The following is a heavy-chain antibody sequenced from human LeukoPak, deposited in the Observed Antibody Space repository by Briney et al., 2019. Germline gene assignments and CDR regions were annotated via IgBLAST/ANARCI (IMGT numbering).Heavy chain of an antibody. CDR3: AKDQKWLDTRGTIDY. CDR1: GFTFSSYA. J-gene: IGHJ4*02. CDR2: ISYDGSNK. D-gene: IGHD6-19*01. Sequence: GGSLRLSCAASGFTFSSYAMHWVRQAPGKGLEWVAVISYDGSNKYYADSVKGRFTISRDNSKNTLDLHMNSLRGEDTALYYCAKDQKWLDTRGTIDYWGQGTLVTVSS. V-gene: IGHV3-30*04.